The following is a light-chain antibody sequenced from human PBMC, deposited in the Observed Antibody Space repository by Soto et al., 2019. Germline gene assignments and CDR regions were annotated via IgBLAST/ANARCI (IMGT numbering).Light chain of an antibody. J-gene: IGKJ4*01. Sequence: EIGMTQSPATLSVSPGERATLSCRASESVRSNLAWYQQKPGQAPRLLIYDASTRATGIPARFSGSGSGTEFTLTISSLQSEDFALYYCQQYNKWLTFGGGTKVEIK. CDR1: ESVRSN. CDR3: QQYNKWLT. V-gene: IGKV3-15*01. CDR2: DAS.